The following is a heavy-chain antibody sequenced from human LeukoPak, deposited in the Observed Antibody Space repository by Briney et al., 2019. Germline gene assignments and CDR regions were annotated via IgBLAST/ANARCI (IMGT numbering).Heavy chain of an antibody. CDR2: ISYDGSNK. CDR3: AKDGFDY. V-gene: IGHV3-30*18. CDR1: GFTFSSYG. Sequence: GRSLRLSCAASGFTFSSYGMHWVRQAPGKGLEWVAVISYDGSNKYYADSVKGRFTISRDNSKNTLYLQVNSLRAEDTAMYYCAKDGFDYWGQGTLVTVSS. J-gene: IGHJ4*02.